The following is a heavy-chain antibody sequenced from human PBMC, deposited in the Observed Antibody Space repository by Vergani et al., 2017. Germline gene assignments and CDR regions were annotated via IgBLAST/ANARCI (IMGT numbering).Heavy chain of an antibody. CDR3: ARGRAAATPFDY. CDR1: GGSISSYY. CDR2: IYDSGST. J-gene: IGHJ4*02. Sequence: QVQLQESGPGLVKPSETLSLTCTVSGGSISSYYWRWIRQPPGKGLEWIGYIYDSGSTNYNPSLKSQVTISVDTSKNQFSLKLSSVTAADTAVYYCARGRAAATPFDYWGQGTLVTVSS. V-gene: IGHV4-59*01. D-gene: IGHD6-13*01.